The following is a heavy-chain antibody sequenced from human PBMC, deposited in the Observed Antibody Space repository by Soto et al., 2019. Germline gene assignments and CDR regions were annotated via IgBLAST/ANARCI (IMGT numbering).Heavy chain of an antibody. J-gene: IGHJ6*02. CDR1: VGSISSGGYF. D-gene: IGHD6-6*01. CDR2: IYYSGST. V-gene: IGHV4-31*03. Sequence: PSETLSLTCTVSVGSISSGGYFWSWIRQHPGKGLEWIGFIYYSGSTYYNPSLKSRVTISVDTSKNQFSLKLSSVTAADTAVYYCAREGAAPYYYYGMDVWGQGTTVTVSS. CDR3: AREGAAPYYYYGMDV.